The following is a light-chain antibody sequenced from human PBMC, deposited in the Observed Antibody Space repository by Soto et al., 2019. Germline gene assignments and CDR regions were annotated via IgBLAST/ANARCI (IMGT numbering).Light chain of an antibody. Sequence: EIVLTQSPATLSLSPGERATLSCRASQSVSSYLAWYQQKPGQAPRLLIYDASNRATGIPARFSGGGSGTDFTLTISSLEPEDVAVYYCQQRSNWPPFTFGPGTKVDIK. CDR2: DAS. CDR3: QQRSNWPPFT. J-gene: IGKJ3*01. CDR1: QSVSSY. V-gene: IGKV3-11*01.